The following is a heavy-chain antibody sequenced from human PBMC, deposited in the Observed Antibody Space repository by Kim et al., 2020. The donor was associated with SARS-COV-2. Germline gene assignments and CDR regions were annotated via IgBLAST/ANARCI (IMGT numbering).Heavy chain of an antibody. V-gene: IGHV3-33*01. CDR2: IWYDGSNK. J-gene: IGHJ6*02. D-gene: IGHD3-9*01. CDR3: ARDQRQRYFYWLPVYYGMDV. Sequence: GGSLRLSCAASGFTFSSYGMHWVRQAPGKGLEWVAVIWYDGSNKYYADSVKGRFTISRDNSKNTLYLQMNSLRAEDTAVYYCARDQRQRYFYWLPVYYGMDVWGQGTTVTVSS. CDR1: GFTFSSYG.